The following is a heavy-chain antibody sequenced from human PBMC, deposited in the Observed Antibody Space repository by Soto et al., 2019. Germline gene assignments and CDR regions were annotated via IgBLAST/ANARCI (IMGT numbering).Heavy chain of an antibody. J-gene: IGHJ6*02. Sequence: QVQLVQSGAEVKKPGASVKVSCKASGYTFTSYGISWVRQAPGQGLEWMGWISAYNGNTNYAQKLQGRVTMTTDTSPRKAYTELRSRRTDGTAVYYWARDAQGIHYYYYYYRMDVWGQGGTVTFSS. V-gene: IGHV1-18*01. D-gene: IGHD5-18*01. CDR3: ARDAQGIHYYYYYYRMDV. CDR2: ISAYNGNT. CDR1: GYTFTSYG.